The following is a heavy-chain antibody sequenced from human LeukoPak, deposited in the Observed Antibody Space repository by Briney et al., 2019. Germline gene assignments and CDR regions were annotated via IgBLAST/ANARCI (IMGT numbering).Heavy chain of an antibody. D-gene: IGHD2-15*01. CDR3: ARPGCSGGSCYLLFQH. J-gene: IGHJ1*01. CDR1: GFTFSDYY. CDR2: ISSSGRTI. V-gene: IGHV3-11*04. Sequence: TGGSLRLSCAASGFTFSDYYMSWIRQAPGKGLEWVSYISSSGRTIYYADSVKGRFTISRDNAKNSLYLQMNSLRAEDTAVYYCARPGCSGGSCYLLFQHWGQGTLVTVSS.